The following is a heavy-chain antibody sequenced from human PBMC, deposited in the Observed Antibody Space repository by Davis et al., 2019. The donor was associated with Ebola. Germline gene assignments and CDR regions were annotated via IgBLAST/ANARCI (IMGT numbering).Heavy chain of an antibody. V-gene: IGHV6-1*01. J-gene: IGHJ3*02. Sequence: HSQTLSLTCALSLLPLSSMFVAWNWIRQSPSRGLEWLGRTYYTSKWYNHYASSVKSRTTINPDTSKNQFSLQLNSVTPEDTAVYYCARGWLRTGLDIWGQGTMV. CDR3: ARGWLRTGLDI. D-gene: IGHD5-24*01. CDR1: LLPLSSMFVA. CDR2: TYYTSKWYN.